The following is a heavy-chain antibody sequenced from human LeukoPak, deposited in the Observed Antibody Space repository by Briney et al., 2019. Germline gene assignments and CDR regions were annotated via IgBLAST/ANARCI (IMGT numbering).Heavy chain of an antibody. CDR2: IYTSGST. CDR1: GGSISSYY. CDR3: AKTTHYGLGSSWFDP. D-gene: IGHD3-10*01. Sequence: PSETLSLTCTVSGGSISSYYWSWIRQPAGKGLEWIGRIYTSGSTNYNPSLKSRVTMSVDTSKNQFSLKLSSVTAADTAVYYCAKTTHYGLGSSWFDPWGQGTLVTVSS. J-gene: IGHJ5*02. V-gene: IGHV4-4*07.